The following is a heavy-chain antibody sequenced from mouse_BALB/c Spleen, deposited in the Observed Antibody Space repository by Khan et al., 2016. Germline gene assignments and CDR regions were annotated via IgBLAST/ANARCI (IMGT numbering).Heavy chain of an antibody. V-gene: IGHV9-3*02. D-gene: IGHD2-4*01. Sequence: QIQLVQSGPELKKPGETVKISCKASGYSFTNYGMNWVKQAPGKGLKWMGWIDTNTGEPTYAEEFKGRFAFSLETSAITAYLQINNLKNDYTATYFCARWGYDYAWFAYWGQGTLVTVSA. CDR1: GYSFTNYG. CDR3: ARWGYDYAWFAY. CDR2: IDTNTGEP. J-gene: IGHJ3*01.